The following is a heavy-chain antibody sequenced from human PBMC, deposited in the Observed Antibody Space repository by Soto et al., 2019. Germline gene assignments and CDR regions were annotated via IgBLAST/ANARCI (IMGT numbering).Heavy chain of an antibody. CDR3: AKGYSGYDFAN. Sequence: LRLSCAATGFTFSSYWMHWVRQAPGKGLVWVSRINSDGRSTTYADSVKGRFTISRDNAKNTLYLQMNSLSAEDTAVYFCAKGYSGYDFANWGQGSLVTVSS. CDR1: GFTFSSYW. J-gene: IGHJ4*02. D-gene: IGHD5-12*01. CDR2: INSDGRST. V-gene: IGHV3-74*01.